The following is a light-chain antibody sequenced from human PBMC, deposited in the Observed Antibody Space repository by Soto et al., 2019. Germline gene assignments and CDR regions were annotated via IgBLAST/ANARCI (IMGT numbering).Light chain of an antibody. CDR1: QSVSSSY. CDR2: GAS. J-gene: IGKJ1*01. V-gene: IGKV3-20*01. Sequence: EIVLTQSPGPLSLSPGERATLSCRDSQSVSSSYLAWYQQKPGQATRLVIYGASSRATGIPDRGSGSGSGTDVTLTISRLETEDFAVYYCQQYGSSPTTFGQGTKVDIK. CDR3: QQYGSSPTT.